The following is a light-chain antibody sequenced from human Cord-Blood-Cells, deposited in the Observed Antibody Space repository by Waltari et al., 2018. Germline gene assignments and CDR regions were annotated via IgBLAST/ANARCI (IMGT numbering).Light chain of an antibody. V-gene: IGLV1-51*01. CDR2: DNN. CDR3: GTWDSSLSAYV. Sequence: QSVLTQPPSVSAAPGQQVTISCSGSSPNIGNNYVPWYQQLPGTAPKLLIYDNNKRPSGMPDRFSGSKSGTSATLGITGLQTGDEADYYCGTWDSSLSAYVFGTGTKVTVL. J-gene: IGLJ1*01. CDR1: SPNIGNNY.